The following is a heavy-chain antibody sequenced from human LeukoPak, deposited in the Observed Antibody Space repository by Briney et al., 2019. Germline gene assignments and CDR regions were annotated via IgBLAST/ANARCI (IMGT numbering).Heavy chain of an antibody. J-gene: IGHJ4*02. D-gene: IGHD3-10*01. Sequence: SETLSLTCAVYGGSFSGYYWSWIRQPPGKGLEWIGEINHSGSTNYNPSLKSRVTISVDTSKNQFSLKLSSVTAADTAVYYCARDHMVRGKNPDYWGQGTLVTVSS. V-gene: IGHV4-34*01. CDR2: INHSGST. CDR1: GGSFSGYY. CDR3: ARDHMVRGKNPDY.